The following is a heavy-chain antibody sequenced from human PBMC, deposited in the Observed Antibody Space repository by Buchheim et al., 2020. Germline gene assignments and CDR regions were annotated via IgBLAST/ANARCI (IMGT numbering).Heavy chain of an antibody. Sequence: EVQLVESGGGLGQPGGSLRLSCAASGFTISNAHMNWVRQAPGKGLEWVANIKQDGSEKYYVDSVKGRFTISRDNAKNSLYLQMNSLRAEDTAVYYCARREWTDYWGQGTL. CDR1: GFTISNAH. J-gene: IGHJ4*02. D-gene: IGHD2-8*01. CDR2: IKQDGSEK. CDR3: ARREWTDY. V-gene: IGHV3-7*01.